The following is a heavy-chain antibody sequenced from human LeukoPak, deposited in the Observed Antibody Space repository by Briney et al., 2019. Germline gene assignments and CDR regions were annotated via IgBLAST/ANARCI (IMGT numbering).Heavy chain of an antibody. Sequence: PSETLSLTCAVYGGSFSGYYWSWIRQPPGKGLEWIGEINHSGSTNYNPSLKSRVTISVDTSKNQFSLKLSSVTAADTAVYYCARPHAYSGSYRYWGQGTLVTVSS. CDR1: GGSFSGYY. V-gene: IGHV4-34*01. CDR3: ARPHAYSGSYRY. D-gene: IGHD1-26*01. J-gene: IGHJ4*02. CDR2: INHSGST.